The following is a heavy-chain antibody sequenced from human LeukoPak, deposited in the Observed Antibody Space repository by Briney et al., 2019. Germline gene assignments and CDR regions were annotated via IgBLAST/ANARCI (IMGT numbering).Heavy chain of an antibody. Sequence: SETLSLTCTVSGGSISSSSYYWGWIRQPPGKGLEWIGSIYYSGSAYYNPSLKSRVTISVDTSKNQFSLKLSSVTAADTAVCYCGRAGLGTYYGTYYFDYWGQGTLVTVSS. J-gene: IGHJ4*02. CDR3: GRAGLGTYYGTYYFDY. CDR2: IYYSGSA. D-gene: IGHD1-26*01. V-gene: IGHV4-39*01. CDR1: GGSISSSSYY.